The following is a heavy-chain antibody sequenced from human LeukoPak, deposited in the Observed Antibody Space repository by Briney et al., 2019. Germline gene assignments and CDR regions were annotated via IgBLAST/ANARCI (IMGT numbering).Heavy chain of an antibody. Sequence: GGSLRLSCAASGFTFSSYAMSWVSQAPGKGLEWVSTISTSGGSTFYADSVKARFTISRDNSKNTLYLQMNSRRAEDTAVYYCAKSGYYGGQGTLVTVSS. CDR2: ISTSGGST. J-gene: IGHJ4*02. CDR3: AKSGYY. CDR1: GFTFSSYA. V-gene: IGHV3-23*01. D-gene: IGHD3-10*01.